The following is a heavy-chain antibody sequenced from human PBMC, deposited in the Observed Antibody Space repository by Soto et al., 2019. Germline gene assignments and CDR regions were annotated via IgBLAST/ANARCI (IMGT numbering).Heavy chain of an antibody. Sequence: ASVKVSCKTSGYTFSNYGITWVRQPPGQPLEWLGWISLYSDGTNYAQKFQGRVSMTTDTSTTTAYMELRSLRSDDTAVYSCPSVVPGAEAWFGPWGQVTLVTVSS. CDR3: PSVVPGAEAWFGP. CDR2: ISLYSDGT. CDR1: GYTFSNYG. J-gene: IGHJ5*02. V-gene: IGHV1-18*01. D-gene: IGHD2-2*01.